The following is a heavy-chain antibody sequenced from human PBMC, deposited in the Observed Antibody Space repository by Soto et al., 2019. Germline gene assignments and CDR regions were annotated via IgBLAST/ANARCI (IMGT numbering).Heavy chain of an antibody. CDR3: NRDRLRDYYGSGSFLDY. CDR1: GFTFGDYA. CDR2: IRSKAYGGTT. Sequence: GGSLRLSCTASGFTFGDYAMSWFRQAPGKGLEWVGFIRSKAYGGTTEYAASVKGRFTISRDDSKSIAYLQMNSLKTEDTAVYYCNRDRLRDYYGSGSFLDYWGQGTLVTVSS. V-gene: IGHV3-49*03. D-gene: IGHD3-10*01. J-gene: IGHJ4*02.